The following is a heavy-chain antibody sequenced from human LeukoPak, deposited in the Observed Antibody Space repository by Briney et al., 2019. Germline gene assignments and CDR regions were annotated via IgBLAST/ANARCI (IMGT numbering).Heavy chain of an antibody. V-gene: IGHV3-23*01. D-gene: IGHD6-13*01. J-gene: IGHJ4*02. CDR3: ARVGSWCFDL. Sequence: GGSLRLSCAASGFTFSTYGMSWVRQAPGKGLEWVSGISGSGGSTNYADSVKGRFTISRDNSKNTLYLQMSNLRAEDTAVYYCARVGSWCFDLWGQGTLVTVSS. CDR1: GFTFSTYG. CDR2: ISGSGGST.